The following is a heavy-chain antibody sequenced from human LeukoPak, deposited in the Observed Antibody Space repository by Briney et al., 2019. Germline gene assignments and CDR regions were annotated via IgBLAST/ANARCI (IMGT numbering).Heavy chain of an antibody. V-gene: IGHV4-59*01. CDR2: IYYSGST. D-gene: IGHD1-1*01. J-gene: IGHJ6*02. Sequence: SESLSLTCTVSGGSISSYYWSWVRQPPGKGLEWIGYIYYSGSTNYNPSLKSRVTISVDTSKNQFSLKLRSVTAADTAVYYCARVERSIGMDVWGQGTTVTVSS. CDR1: GGSISSYY. CDR3: ARVERSIGMDV.